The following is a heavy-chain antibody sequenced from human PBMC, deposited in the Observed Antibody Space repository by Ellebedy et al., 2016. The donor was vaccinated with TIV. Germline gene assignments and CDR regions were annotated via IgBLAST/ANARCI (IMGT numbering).Heavy chain of an antibody. V-gene: IGHV4-34*01. Sequence: SETLSLXXAVYGGSFSGYYWSWIRQPPGKGLEWIGEINHSGSTNYNPSLKSRVTISVDTSKNQFSLKLSSVTAADTAVYYCARRWSGYLNWFNPWGQGTLVTVSS. D-gene: IGHD3-3*01. J-gene: IGHJ5*02. CDR1: GGSFSGYY. CDR3: ARRWSGYLNWFNP. CDR2: INHSGST.